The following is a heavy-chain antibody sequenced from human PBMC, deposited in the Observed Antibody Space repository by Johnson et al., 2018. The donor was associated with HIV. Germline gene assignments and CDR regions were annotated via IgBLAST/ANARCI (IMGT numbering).Heavy chain of an antibody. CDR1: GFTFSSYG. CDR3: AKDAAWELLRPDAFDI. Sequence: QVQLVESGGGVVQPGRSLRLSCAASGFTFSSYGIHWVRQAPGKGPAWVAVISYDGSNKYYAASVKGRFTISRDNSKNTLYLQMNSLRAEDTAVYYCAKDAAWELLRPDAFDIWGQGTMVTVSS. J-gene: IGHJ3*02. V-gene: IGHV3-30*18. D-gene: IGHD1-26*01. CDR2: ISYDGSNK.